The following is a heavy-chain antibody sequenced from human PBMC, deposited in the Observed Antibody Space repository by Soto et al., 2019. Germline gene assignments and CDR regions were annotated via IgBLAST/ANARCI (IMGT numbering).Heavy chain of an antibody. Sequence: GGSLRLSCAASGITVSSNYMSWVRQAPGKGLEWLSVIYSGGSTYYADSVKGRFTISRDNSKNTLYLQMNSLRAEDTAVYYCARDAEDGLDVWGLGTTVTVSS. J-gene: IGHJ6*02. CDR3: ARDAEDGLDV. CDR1: GITVSSNY. V-gene: IGHV3-53*01. CDR2: IYSGGST.